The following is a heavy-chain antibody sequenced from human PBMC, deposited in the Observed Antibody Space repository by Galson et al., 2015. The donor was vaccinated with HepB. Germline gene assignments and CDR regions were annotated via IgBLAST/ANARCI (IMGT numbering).Heavy chain of an antibody. CDR2: FDPEDGET. CDR3: ATDRALWFGESWFDP. D-gene: IGHD3-10*01. J-gene: IGHJ5*02. Sequence: SVKVSCKVSGYTLTELSMHWVRLAPGKGLEWMGGFDPEDGETIYAQKFQGRVTMTEDTSTDTAYMELSSLRSEDTAVYYCATDRALWFGESWFDPWGQGTLVTVSS. V-gene: IGHV1-24*01. CDR1: GYTLTELS.